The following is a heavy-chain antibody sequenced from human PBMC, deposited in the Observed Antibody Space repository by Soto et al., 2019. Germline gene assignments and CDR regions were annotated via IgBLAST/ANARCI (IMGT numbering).Heavy chain of an antibody. CDR3: RIFHSSGYYTIDY. V-gene: IGHV4-39*03. CDR2: IYYSGST. D-gene: IGHD3-22*01. Sequence: PSETLSLTCTVSGGSISSSSYYWGWIRQPPGKGLEWIGSIYYSGSTYYNPSLKSRVTISVDTSKNQFSLKLSSVTAADTAVYYCRIFHSSGYYTIDYWGQGTLVTVSS. J-gene: IGHJ4*02. CDR1: GGSISSSSYY.